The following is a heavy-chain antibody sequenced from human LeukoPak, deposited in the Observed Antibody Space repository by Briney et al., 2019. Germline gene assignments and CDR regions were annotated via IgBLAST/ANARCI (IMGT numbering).Heavy chain of an antibody. D-gene: IGHD2-2*01. CDR3: AGGYWSSTSCHRYFDH. CDR1: GGSFSGYY. CDR2: INHSGST. Sequence: SETLSLTCAVYGGSFSGYYWSWIRQPPGKGLEWIGEINHSGSTNYNPSLKSRVTISVDTSKNPFSLKLSSVTAADTAVYYCAGGYWSSTSCHRYFDHWGQGTLVTVSS. J-gene: IGHJ4*02. V-gene: IGHV4-34*01.